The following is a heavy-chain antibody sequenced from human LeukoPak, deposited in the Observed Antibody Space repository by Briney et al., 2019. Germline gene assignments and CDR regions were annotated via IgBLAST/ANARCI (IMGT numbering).Heavy chain of an antibody. D-gene: IGHD3-3*01. CDR3: ARDRGSYYDFWSGHPGGFDP. Sequence: SETLSLTCTVSGDSNSSYYWSWIRQPPGKGLEWIGEIYYSGSTNYNPSLKSRVTISVDTSKNQFSLKLSSVTAADTAVYYCARDRGSYYDFWSGHPGGFDPWGQGTLVTVSS. CDR2: IYYSGST. V-gene: IGHV4-59*01. CDR1: GDSNSSYY. J-gene: IGHJ5*02.